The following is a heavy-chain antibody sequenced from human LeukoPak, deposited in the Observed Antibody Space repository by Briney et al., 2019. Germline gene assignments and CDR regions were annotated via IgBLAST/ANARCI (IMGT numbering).Heavy chain of an antibody. CDR1: GGSISSYY. D-gene: IGHD4-17*01. CDR3: AREDYGDYYWYFDL. J-gene: IGHJ2*01. CDR2: IYYSGST. V-gene: IGHV4-59*01. Sequence: PSETLSLTCTVSGGSISSYYWSWIRQPPGKGQEWIGYIYYSGSTNYNPSLKSRVTISVDTSKNQFSLKLSSVTAADTAVYYCAREDYGDYYWYFDLWGRGTLVTVSS.